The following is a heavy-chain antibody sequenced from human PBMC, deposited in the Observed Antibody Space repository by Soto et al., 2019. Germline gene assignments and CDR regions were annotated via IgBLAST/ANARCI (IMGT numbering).Heavy chain of an antibody. CDR3: AKDRYSDRGRYFDC. CDR2: ISYSGGNT. CDR1: GSTFNTFA. Sequence: EVQLLESGGDLVQPGGSLRLSCAASGSTFNTFAMSWVRQSPGKGLEWVSSISYSGGNTYYADSVKGRFTISRDNSMNTLYLEMSSLRAEDTAIYYCAKDRYSDRGRYFDCWGQGTLVTVSS. V-gene: IGHV3-23*01. J-gene: IGHJ4*02. D-gene: IGHD5-18*01.